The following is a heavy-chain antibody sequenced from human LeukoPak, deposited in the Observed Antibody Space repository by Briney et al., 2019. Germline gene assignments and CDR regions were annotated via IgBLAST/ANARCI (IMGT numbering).Heavy chain of an antibody. J-gene: IGHJ6*02. V-gene: IGHV4-59*01. CDR1: GGSFSGYY. D-gene: IGHD6-19*01. Sequence: SETLSLTCAVYGGSFSGYYWSWIRQPPGKGLEWIGYIYYSGSTNYNPSLKSRVTISVDTSKNQFSLKLSSVTAADTAVYYCARLAVADHKTYYYYGMDVWGQGTTVTVSS. CDR3: ARLAVADHKTYYYYGMDV. CDR2: IYYSGST.